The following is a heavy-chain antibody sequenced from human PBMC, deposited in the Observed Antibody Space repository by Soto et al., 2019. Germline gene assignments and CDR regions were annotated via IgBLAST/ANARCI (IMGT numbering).Heavy chain of an antibody. D-gene: IGHD1-1*01. CDR2: SSSHNGNT. J-gene: IGHJ4*02. V-gene: IGHV1-18*01. CDR3: ARGRYGDY. Sequence: QVHLVQSGAEVKKPGASVKVSCKGSGYIFTTYGITWVRQAPGQGLEWMGWSSSHNGNTNYAQKLPGRVTVTRATSTSTAYMELRNLRSADTAVYYCARGRYGDYWGQGALVTVSS. CDR1: GYIFTTYG.